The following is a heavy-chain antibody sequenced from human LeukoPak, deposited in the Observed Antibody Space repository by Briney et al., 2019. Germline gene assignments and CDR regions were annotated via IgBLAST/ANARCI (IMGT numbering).Heavy chain of an antibody. CDR2: IWYDGSNK. Sequence: GGSLRLSCAASGFTFSSYDMHWVRQAPGKGLEWVAVIWYDGSNKYYADSVKGRFTISRDNSKNTLYLQMNSLRAEDTAVYYCARGNYYDSSGYPAGYWGQGTLVTVSS. CDR1: GFTFSSYD. V-gene: IGHV3-33*01. CDR3: ARGNYYDSSGYPAGY. D-gene: IGHD3-22*01. J-gene: IGHJ4*02.